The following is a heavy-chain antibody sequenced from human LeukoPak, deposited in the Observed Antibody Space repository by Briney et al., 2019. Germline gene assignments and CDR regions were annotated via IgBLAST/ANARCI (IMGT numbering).Heavy chain of an antibody. CDR3: AKRTAMDIFFNY. CDR2: ISGSGGST. J-gene: IGHJ4*02. V-gene: IGHV3-23*01. CDR1: GFTFSSYA. Sequence: GGSLRLSCAASGFTFSSYAMSWVRQAPGKGLEWVSAISGSGGSTYYAGSVKGRFTISRDNSKNTLYLQMNSLRAEDTAVYYCAKRTAMDIFFNYWGQGTLVTVSS. D-gene: IGHD5-18*01.